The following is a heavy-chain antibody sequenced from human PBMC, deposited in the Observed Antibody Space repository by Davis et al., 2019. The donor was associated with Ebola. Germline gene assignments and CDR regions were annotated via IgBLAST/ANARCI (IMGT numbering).Heavy chain of an antibody. CDR1: GYTFTSYY. J-gene: IGHJ5*02. Sequence: SVKVSCKASGYTFTSYYMHWVRQAPGQGLEWMGGIIPIFGTANYAQKFQGRVTITADESTSTAYMELSSLRSEDTAVYYCARGGVTMVRGRRRFDPWGQGTLVTVSS. V-gene: IGHV1-69*13. D-gene: IGHD3-10*01. CDR3: ARGGVTMVRGRRRFDP. CDR2: IIPIFGTA.